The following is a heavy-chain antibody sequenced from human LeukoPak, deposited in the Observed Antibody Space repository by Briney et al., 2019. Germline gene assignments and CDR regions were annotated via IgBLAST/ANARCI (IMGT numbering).Heavy chain of an antibody. J-gene: IGHJ6*01. D-gene: IGHD1-7*01. CDR2: INHSGST. CDR1: GGSFSGYY. CDR3: ARAGTTPTGGVYYYYGLDV. V-gene: IGHV4-34*01. Sequence: SETLSLTCAVYGGSFSGYYWSWIRQPPGKGLEWIGEINHSGSTNYNPSLKSRVSISLDASKNQFSLKLYSVTAADTAVYYCARAGTTPTGGVYYYYGLDVWGQGTTVTVSS.